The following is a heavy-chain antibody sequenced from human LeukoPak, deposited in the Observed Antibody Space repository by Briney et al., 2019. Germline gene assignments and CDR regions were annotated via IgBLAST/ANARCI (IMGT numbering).Heavy chain of an antibody. J-gene: IGHJ4*02. CDR3: AREGSGWYRSIDY. Sequence: SETLSLTCTVSGGSISSSSYYWGWIRQPPGKGLEWIGEINHSGSTNYNPSLKSRVTISVDTSKNQFSLKLSSVTAADTAVYYCAREGSGWYRSIDYWGQGTLVTVSS. D-gene: IGHD6-19*01. V-gene: IGHV4-39*07. CDR1: GGSISSSSYY. CDR2: INHSGST.